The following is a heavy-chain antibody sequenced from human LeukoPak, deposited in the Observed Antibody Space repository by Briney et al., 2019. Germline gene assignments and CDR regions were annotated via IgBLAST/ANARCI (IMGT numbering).Heavy chain of an antibody. CDR3: ARDAGWVAGIISPYFDY. Sequence: GGSLRLSCAASGFTFSSYAMHWVRQAPGKGLEWVAVISYDGSNKYYADSVKGRFTISRDNSKNTLYLQMKSLRAEDTAVYYCARDAGWVAGIISPYFDYWGQGTLVTVSS. CDR1: GFTFSSYA. J-gene: IGHJ4*02. D-gene: IGHD6-19*01. V-gene: IGHV3-30-3*01. CDR2: ISYDGSNK.